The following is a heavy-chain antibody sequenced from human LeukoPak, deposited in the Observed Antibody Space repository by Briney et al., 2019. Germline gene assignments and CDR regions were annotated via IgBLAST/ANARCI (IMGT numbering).Heavy chain of an antibody. CDR1: GFTFSSYA. V-gene: IGHV3-23*01. Sequence: GASLRLFCAASGFTFSSYAMSWVRQAPGKGLEWVSAISGSGGSTYYADSVKGRFTISRDNSKNTLYLQMNSLRAEDTAVYYCAKPDYGYPERPDYFDYWGQGTLVTVSS. J-gene: IGHJ4*02. CDR2: ISGSGGST. D-gene: IGHD1-14*01. CDR3: AKPDYGYPERPDYFDY.